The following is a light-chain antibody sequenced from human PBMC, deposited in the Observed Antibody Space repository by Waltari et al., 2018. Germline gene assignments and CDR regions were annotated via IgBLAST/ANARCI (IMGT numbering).Light chain of an antibody. V-gene: IGKV1-12*01. J-gene: IGKJ1*01. CDR1: QDISNY. CDR2: DAS. CDR3: LQVNSFPRT. Sequence: DIQMTQSPSSLSASVVDRVTITCQASQDISNYLNWYQQKPGKAPQLLISDASSLHSGVPSRFSGSGSGTDFTLTISSLQPEDFATYYCLQVNSFPRTFGQGTKVEVK.